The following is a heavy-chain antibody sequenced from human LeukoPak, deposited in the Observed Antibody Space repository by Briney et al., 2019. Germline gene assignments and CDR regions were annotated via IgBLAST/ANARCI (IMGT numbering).Heavy chain of an antibody. CDR3: ARPLTSAAGSYEFVY. CDR1: GYTFTSYY. CDR2: INPSGGST. D-gene: IGHD6-13*01. Sequence: ASVKVSCKASGYTFTSYYIHWVRQAPGQGLEWMGIINPSGGSTSYAQKFQGRLTVTRDTSTSTVYMELSSLRSEDTAVYYCARPLTSAAGSYEFVYWGQGTLVTVSS. V-gene: IGHV1-46*01. J-gene: IGHJ4*02.